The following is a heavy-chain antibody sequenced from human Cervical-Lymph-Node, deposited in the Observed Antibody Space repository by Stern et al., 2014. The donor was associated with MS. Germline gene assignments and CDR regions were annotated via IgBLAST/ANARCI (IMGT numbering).Heavy chain of an antibody. D-gene: IGHD3/OR15-3a*01. J-gene: IGHJ5*02. CDR2: VIPFVGTS. CDR1: GG. CDR3: ARGTGDNWFGP. V-gene: IGHV1-69*06. Sequence: QVQLVQSGAEVKKPGSSVKVSCKSSGGISWVRQAPGQGLEWMGGVIPFVGTSYYAQKFQGRVTITADTSANTTYLHLSRLTSADTAVYYCARGTGDNWFGPWGQGTLVTVSS.